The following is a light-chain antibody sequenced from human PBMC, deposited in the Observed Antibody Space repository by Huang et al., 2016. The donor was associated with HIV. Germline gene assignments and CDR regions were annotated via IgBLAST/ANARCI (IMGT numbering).Light chain of an antibody. CDR1: QSVNTD. CDR3: QQYNNWPGT. Sequence: EIVMTQSPVTLSVSLGERASLSCRASQSVNTDLAWYQQKPGQPPRLLIYDASARATDVPARVSGSGSGTEFTLTISSLQSEDFAVYSCQQYNNWPGTFGQGTKVEIK. V-gene: IGKV3-15*01. CDR2: DAS. J-gene: IGKJ2*01.